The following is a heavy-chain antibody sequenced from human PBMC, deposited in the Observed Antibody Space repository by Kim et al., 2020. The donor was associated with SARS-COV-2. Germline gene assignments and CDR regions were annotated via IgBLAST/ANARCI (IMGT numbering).Heavy chain of an antibody. Sequence: SHTLSLTCAISGDSVSNNRAGWHWIRQSPSRGLEWLGRTYYRSKWSNDYAVSVKSRMTFNPDTSKNQFSLQLNSVTPEDTAVYYCARGGAYAFDIWGQGTMVTVSS. CDR2: TYYRSKWSN. V-gene: IGHV6-1*01. CDR3: ARGGAYAFDI. J-gene: IGHJ3*02. D-gene: IGHD2-15*01. CDR1: GDSVSNNRAG.